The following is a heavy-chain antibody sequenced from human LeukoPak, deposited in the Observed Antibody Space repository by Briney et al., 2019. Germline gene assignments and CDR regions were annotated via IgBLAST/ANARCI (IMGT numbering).Heavy chain of an antibody. D-gene: IGHD6-6*01. J-gene: IGHJ4*02. Sequence: SETLSLTCTVSGGSISSYYWSWIRQPPGKGLEWIGYIYYSGTTNYNPSLKSRVTISIDTSKYQFSLKLSSVTAADTAVYYCAGGIAARIFDYWGQGTLVTVSS. CDR1: GGSISSYY. CDR3: AGGIAARIFDY. CDR2: IYYSGTT. V-gene: IGHV4-59*01.